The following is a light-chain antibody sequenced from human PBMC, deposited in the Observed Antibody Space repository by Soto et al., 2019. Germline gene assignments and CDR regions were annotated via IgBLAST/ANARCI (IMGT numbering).Light chain of an antibody. CDR2: SNA. CDR1: NSGIGAGHH. CDR3: QSFDSHVLRLL. Sequence: QSVLTQPPSVTGAPGQGVTISCSGSNSGIGAGHHVNWYQQFPGSAPKLLIYSNAARPSGVPDRFSGSKSGTSASLAITGLQAEDEADYYCQSFDSHVLRLLFGDGTKLTVL. V-gene: IGLV1-40*01. J-gene: IGLJ2*01.